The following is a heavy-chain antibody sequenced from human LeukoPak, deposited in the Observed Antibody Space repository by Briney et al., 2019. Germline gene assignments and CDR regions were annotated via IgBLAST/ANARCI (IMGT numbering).Heavy chain of an antibody. CDR2: ISAYNGNA. CDR1: GYTFTSYD. Sequence: ASVKVSRKASGYTFTSYDINWVRQATGQGLEWMGWISAYNGNANYAQKFQGRVTMTRDTSTSTVYMELSSLRSEDTAVYYCARGDYYYYYMDVWGKGTTVTISS. V-gene: IGHV1-8*02. J-gene: IGHJ6*03. CDR3: ARGDYYYYYMDV.